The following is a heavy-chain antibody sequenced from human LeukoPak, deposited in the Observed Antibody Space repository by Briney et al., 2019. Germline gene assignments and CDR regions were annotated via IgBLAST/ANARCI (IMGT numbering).Heavy chain of an antibody. CDR2: ISGYNANT. V-gene: IGHV1-18*04. Sequence: ASVKVSCKPSGYTFTDFRLSWVRQAPGQGLEWIGWISGYNANTVYAHKFQGRVSMTTDVSTSTAYMDLRSLTSDDTAVYYCARDRWLGHLLFNDYWGQGTLVTVSS. CDR3: ARDRWLGHLLFNDY. D-gene: IGHD3-10*01. CDR1: GYTFTDFR. J-gene: IGHJ4*02.